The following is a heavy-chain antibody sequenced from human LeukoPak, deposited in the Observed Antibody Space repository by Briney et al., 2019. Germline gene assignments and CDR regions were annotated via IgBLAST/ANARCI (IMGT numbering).Heavy chain of an antibody. D-gene: IGHD1-26*01. Sequence: GASVKVSCKASGGTFSSYAISWVRQAPGQGLEWMGGIIPIFGTANYAQKFQGRVTITADKSTSTAYMELSSLRSEDTAVYYCARENSGSYYQFDCWGQGTLVTVSS. CDR1: GGTFSSYA. V-gene: IGHV1-69*06. CDR2: IIPIFGTA. J-gene: IGHJ4*02. CDR3: ARENSGSYYQFDC.